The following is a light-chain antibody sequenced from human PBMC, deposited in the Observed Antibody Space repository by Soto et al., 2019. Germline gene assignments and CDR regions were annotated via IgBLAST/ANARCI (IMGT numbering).Light chain of an antibody. CDR1: QSVRNN. CDR3: QQYNTWPGT. Sequence: EIVMTQSPATLSVSPGERATLSCRASQSVRNNFAWYQQKPGQAPRLLIYGISTRATGISARFSGSGSVTEFTLTISSLQSEDFAVYYCQQYNTWPGTFGQGTQVEIK. J-gene: IGKJ1*01. V-gene: IGKV3-15*01. CDR2: GIS.